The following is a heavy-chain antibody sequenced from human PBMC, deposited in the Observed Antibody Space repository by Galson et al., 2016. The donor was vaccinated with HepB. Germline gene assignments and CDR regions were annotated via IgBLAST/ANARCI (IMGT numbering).Heavy chain of an antibody. D-gene: IGHD4-11*01. Sequence: ETLSLTCLVRGGTFNNYFWTWIRQTPGKGLEWIGEINDSGVTKYNPSLRSRVTLSKDTPKNQFSLNLTSLTVADAAMYYCARAPYSSRLYKYFQYWGQGTLVTVSS. CDR1: GGTFNNYF. CDR3: ARAPYSSRLYKYFQY. CDR2: INDSGVT. V-gene: IGHV4-34*01. J-gene: IGHJ1*01.